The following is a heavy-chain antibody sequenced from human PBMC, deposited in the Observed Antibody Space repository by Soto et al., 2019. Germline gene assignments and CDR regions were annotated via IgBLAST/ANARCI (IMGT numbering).Heavy chain of an antibody. CDR3: AHIVVAGLGYYFDY. Sequence: QITLKESGPTLVKPTQTLTLTCTFSGFSLSSTRMAVGWIRQPPGKALEWLALIYWDDDKRYSPFLKSRLTIPNDTAXNPVVLTMSNMDPVDTARYYCAHIVVAGLGYYFDYWGQGTLVTVSS. V-gene: IGHV2-5*02. CDR1: GFSLSSTRMA. CDR2: IYWDDDK. D-gene: IGHD6-19*01. J-gene: IGHJ4*02.